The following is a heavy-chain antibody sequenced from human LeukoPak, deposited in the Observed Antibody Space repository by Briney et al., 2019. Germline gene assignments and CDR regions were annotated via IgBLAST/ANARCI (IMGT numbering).Heavy chain of an antibody. Sequence: GRSLRLSCAASGFTFDDYAMHWVRQAPGKGLEWVSGISWNSGSIGYADSVKGRFTISRDNAKNSLYLQMNSLRAEDTALYYCAKALKLKSSSWYYYYMDVWGKGTTVTISS. D-gene: IGHD6-13*01. V-gene: IGHV3-9*01. J-gene: IGHJ6*03. CDR2: ISWNSGSI. CDR1: GFTFDDYA. CDR3: AKALKLKSSSWYYYYMDV.